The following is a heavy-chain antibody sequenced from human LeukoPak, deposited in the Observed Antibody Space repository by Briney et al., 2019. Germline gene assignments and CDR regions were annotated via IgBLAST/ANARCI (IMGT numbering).Heavy chain of an antibody. V-gene: IGHV1-8*01. D-gene: IGHD3-10*01. J-gene: IGHJ6*03. CDR1: GYTFTRYD. Sequence: ASVKVSCKASGYTFTRYDINWVRQATGQGLEWMGWMNPNSGNTGYAQKFQGRVTMTRNTSISTAYMELSSLRSEDTAVYYCARGVRELLWFGELLSHYYYYYMDVWGKGTTVTISS. CDR2: MNPNSGNT. CDR3: ARGVRELLWFGELLSHYYYYYMDV.